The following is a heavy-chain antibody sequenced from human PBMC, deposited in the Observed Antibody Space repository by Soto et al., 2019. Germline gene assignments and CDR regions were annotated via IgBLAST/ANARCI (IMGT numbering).Heavy chain of an antibody. Sequence: QVQLQESGPGLVKPSQTLSLTCTVSGGSISSGDYYWSWIRQPPGQGLEWIGYIYYSGSTYYNPSLRRRVTISVDTSKNQFSLKLSSVTAADTAVYYCARSVDTADAFDIWGQGTMVTVSS. J-gene: IGHJ3*02. CDR1: GGSISSGDYY. V-gene: IGHV4-30-4*01. CDR3: ARSVDTADAFDI. D-gene: IGHD5-18*01. CDR2: IYYSGST.